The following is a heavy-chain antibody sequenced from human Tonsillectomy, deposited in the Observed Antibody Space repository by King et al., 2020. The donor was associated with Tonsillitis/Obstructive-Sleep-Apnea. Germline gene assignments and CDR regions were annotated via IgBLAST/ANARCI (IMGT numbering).Heavy chain of an antibody. J-gene: IGHJ6*02. V-gene: IGHV1-46*01. D-gene: IGHD3-3*01. CDR1: GYTFISYH. CDR2: VNPRGGST. Sequence: QLVQSGAEVKKPGASVKVSCKASGYTFISYHMHWVRQAPGQGLEWMGIVNPRGGSTSYAQKFKGRVTMTRDTSTSTVYMELSSLRSDDTAVYYCARPRITIFGVTEGHYYGLDVWGQGTTVTVSS. CDR3: ARPRITIFGVTEGHYYGLDV.